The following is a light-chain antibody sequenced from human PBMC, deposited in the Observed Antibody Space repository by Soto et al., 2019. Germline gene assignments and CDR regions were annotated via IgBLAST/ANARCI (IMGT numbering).Light chain of an antibody. CDR1: QDISNY. CDR3: QQYDNLPYT. V-gene: IGKV1-33*01. CDR2: DAS. J-gene: IGKJ2*01. Sequence: DIQMTQSPSSLSASVGDRVTITCQASQDISNYLNWYQQKPGKAPKLLIYDASNLETGVPSRFSGSGYGTDFTFTISSLQPEDIATYYCQQYDNLPYTFGQRTKLEIK.